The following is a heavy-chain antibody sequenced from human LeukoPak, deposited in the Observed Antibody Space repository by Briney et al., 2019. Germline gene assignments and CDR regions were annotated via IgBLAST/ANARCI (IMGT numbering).Heavy chain of an antibody. J-gene: IGHJ4*02. CDR3: ASHAPAPDSSGYYFDY. V-gene: IGHV1-18*01. D-gene: IGHD3-22*01. Sequence: ASVKVSCKASGYTFTSYGISWVRQAPGQGLEWMGWISAYNGNTNYAQKLQGRVTMTTDTSTSTAYMELRSLRSDYTAVYYCASHAPAPDSSGYYFDYWGQGTLVTVSS. CDR2: ISAYNGNT. CDR1: GYTFTSYG.